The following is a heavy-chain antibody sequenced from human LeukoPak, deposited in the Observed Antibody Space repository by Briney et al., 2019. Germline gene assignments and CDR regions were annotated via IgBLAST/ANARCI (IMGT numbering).Heavy chain of an antibody. CDR1: GFTFSSYA. D-gene: IGHD4-17*01. CDR3: ARDPYGDPIDY. CDR2: ISGSGGST. V-gene: IGHV3-23*01. J-gene: IGHJ4*02. Sequence: GGSLRLSCAASGFTFSSYAMSWVRQAPGKGLEWVSAISGSGGSTYYADSVKGRFTISRDNAKNSLYLQMNSLRAEDTAVYYCARDPYGDPIDYWGQGTLVTVSS.